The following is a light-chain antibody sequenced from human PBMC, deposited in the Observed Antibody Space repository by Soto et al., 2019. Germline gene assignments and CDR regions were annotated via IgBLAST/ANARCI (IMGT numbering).Light chain of an antibody. CDR2: EVS. V-gene: IGLV2-8*01. CDR3: SSYAGSNLYV. CDR1: SSDVGGYNY. J-gene: IGLJ1*01. Sequence: QSALTQPPSASGSPGQSVTIFCTGTSSDVGGYNYVSWYQQHPGKAPKFIIYEVSKRPSGVPDRFSGSKSGNTASLTVSGLQAEDEADYYCSSYAGSNLYVFGTGTKVTVL.